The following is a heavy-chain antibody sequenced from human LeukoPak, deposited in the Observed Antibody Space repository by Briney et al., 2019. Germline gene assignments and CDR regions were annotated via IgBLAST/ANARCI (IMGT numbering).Heavy chain of an antibody. J-gene: IGHJ4*02. CDR3: ARDASGTIFGVIHSDY. D-gene: IGHD3-3*01. CDR1: GFTFSSYN. Sequence: PGGSLRLSCAASGFTFSSYNMNWARQAPGKGLEWVSSISTSSSYIYYADSVRGRFTISRDNAKNSLYLQMNSLRAEDTAVYYCARDASGTIFGVIHSDYWGQGTLVTVSS. V-gene: IGHV3-21*01. CDR2: ISTSSSYI.